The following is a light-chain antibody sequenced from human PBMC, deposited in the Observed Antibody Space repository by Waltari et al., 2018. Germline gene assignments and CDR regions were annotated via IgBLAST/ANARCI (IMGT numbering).Light chain of an antibody. J-gene: IGKJ1*01. CDR1: QSVSKKY. CDR2: GAS. V-gene: IGKV3-20*01. Sequence: EIVLTQSPGTLSLSPGERATLSCWASQSVSKKYLAWYQQKPGQAPRLLIYGASSRATGIPDRFRGSGSETDFTLTITRLEPEDFAMYYCQQYGSSPPWTFGQGTKVEIK. CDR3: QQYGSSPPWT.